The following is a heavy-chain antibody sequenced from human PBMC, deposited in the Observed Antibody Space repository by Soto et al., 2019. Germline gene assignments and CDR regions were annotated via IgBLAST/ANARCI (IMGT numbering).Heavy chain of an antibody. J-gene: IGHJ4*02. D-gene: IGHD2-8*01. V-gene: IGHV4-38-2*02. CDR3: ARDTNSLDS. Sequence: SEALSLTCAVSNYAISSGFFWAWIRQPPGRGLEWIGSIYHTGDTHYNPSLRSQFTMSVDTSKNQFSLKLTSLTAADTAIYFCARDTNSLDSWGQGILVTVSS. CDR2: IYHTGDT. CDR1: NYAISSGFF.